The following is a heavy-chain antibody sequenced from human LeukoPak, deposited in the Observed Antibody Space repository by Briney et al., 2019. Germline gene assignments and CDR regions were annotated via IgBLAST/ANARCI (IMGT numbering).Heavy chain of an antibody. CDR1: GGSISSRSYY. J-gene: IGHJ4*02. Sequence: SETLSLTCTASGGSISSRSYYWGWIRQAPGKGLQWIGTIYYSGYTYYNPSLESRVTISVDTSKNQFSLKLSSVTAADTAIYYCAKHYMGSSYNRGLDYWGQGTLVTVSS. CDR3: AKHYMGSSYNRGLDY. D-gene: IGHD3-10*01. V-gene: IGHV4-39*01. CDR2: IYYSGYT.